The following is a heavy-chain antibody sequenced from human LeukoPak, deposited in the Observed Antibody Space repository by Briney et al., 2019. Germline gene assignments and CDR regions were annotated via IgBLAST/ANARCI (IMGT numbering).Heavy chain of an antibody. CDR3: ARFYSSSWYDWFDP. D-gene: IGHD6-13*01. Sequence: ASVKVSCKASGYTFTSYGISWVRQAPGQGLEWMGWISAYNGNTNYAQKLQGRVTMTRNTSISTAYMELSSLRSEDTAVYYCARFYSSSWYDWFDPWGQGTLVTVSS. CDR2: ISAYNGNT. CDR1: GYTFTSYG. J-gene: IGHJ5*02. V-gene: IGHV1-18*01.